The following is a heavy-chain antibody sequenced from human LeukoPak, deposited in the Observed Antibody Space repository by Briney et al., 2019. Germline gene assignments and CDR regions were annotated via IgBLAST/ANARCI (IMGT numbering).Heavy chain of an antibody. D-gene: IGHD3-22*01. CDR2: ISGSGGST. Sequence: GGSLRLSCAASGFTFSGYAMTRVRQAPGKGLEWVSGISGSGGSTYYADSVKGRFTISRDNSKNTLYLQMNSLRAEDTAVYYCAKSTTGSSGYYAVDYWGQGTLVTVSS. CDR3: AKSTTGSSGYYAVDY. J-gene: IGHJ4*02. V-gene: IGHV3-23*01. CDR1: GFTFSGYA.